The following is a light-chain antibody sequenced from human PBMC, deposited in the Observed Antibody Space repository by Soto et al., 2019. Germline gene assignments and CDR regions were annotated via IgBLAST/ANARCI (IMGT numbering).Light chain of an antibody. CDR2: GAF. CDR1: QRVSSN. V-gene: IGKV3-15*01. CDR3: QQIKNWPWT. Sequence: VMTQSPATLSVSPGESATLSCRASQRVSSNLAWYQQKPGQAPRLLIYGAFTRATGVPARFSGSGSGTEFPLSVSSLQFEDFPVYCFQQIKNWPWTFGQGTKV. J-gene: IGKJ1*01.